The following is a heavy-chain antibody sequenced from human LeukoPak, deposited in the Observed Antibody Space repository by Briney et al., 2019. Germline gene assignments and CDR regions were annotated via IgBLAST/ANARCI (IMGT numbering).Heavy chain of an antibody. Sequence: PSETLSLTCAVSGYSFNSVYYWAWIRPPPGKGLEWIGIIYNSGSTSYNPSLKSRVTLSLDTSKNQFSLRLTSVTAADTAVYYCARNISGLGLYSHHAYDPAGAFDIWGQGTLVTVSS. J-gene: IGHJ3*02. V-gene: IGHV4-38-2*01. CDR2: IYNSGST. CDR1: GYSFNSVYY. D-gene: IGHD1-14*01. CDR3: ARNISGLGLYSHHAYDPAGAFDI.